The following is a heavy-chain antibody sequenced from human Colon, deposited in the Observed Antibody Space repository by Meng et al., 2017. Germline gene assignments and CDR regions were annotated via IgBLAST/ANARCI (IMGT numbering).Heavy chain of an antibody. CDR2: IYYSGST. D-gene: IGHD4-17*01. CDR1: GDSIRSSNW. CDR3: ARDRKHYGERGWFDP. J-gene: IGHJ5*02. Sequence: QVQLQESGPRLAKPSGTLSLTCAVSGDSIRSSNWWSWVRQSPGRGLEWIGYIYYSGSTYSNASLKSRVTISIDRSKNQFSLKLSSVTAADTAVYYCARDRKHYGERGWFDPWGQGTLVTVSS. V-gene: IGHV4-4*02.